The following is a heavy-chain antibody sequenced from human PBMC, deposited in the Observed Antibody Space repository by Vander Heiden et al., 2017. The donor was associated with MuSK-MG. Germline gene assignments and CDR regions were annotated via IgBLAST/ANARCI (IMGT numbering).Heavy chain of an antibody. V-gene: IGHV1-8*01. CDR2: MNPNSGNT. CDR3: ARGLVLDSGYVGDAFDI. D-gene: IGHD5-12*01. J-gene: IGHJ3*02. CDR1: GYTFTSYD. Sequence: QVQLVQSGAEVKKPGASVKVSCKASGYTFTSYDINWVRQATGQGLEWMGWMNPNSGNTGYAQKFQGRVTMTRNTSISTAYMEMSSLRSEDTAVYYCARGLVLDSGYVGDAFDIWGQGTMVTVSS.